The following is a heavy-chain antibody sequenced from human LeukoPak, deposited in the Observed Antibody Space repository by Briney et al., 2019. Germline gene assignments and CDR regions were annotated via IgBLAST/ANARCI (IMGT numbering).Heavy chain of an antibody. V-gene: IGHV1-69*13. D-gene: IGHD2-15*01. CDR3: ARAIYCSGGSCYYYYGMDV. CDR2: IIPIFGTA. Sequence: SVQVSCKASGGTFSSYAISWVRQAPGQGLEWMGGIIPIFGTANYAQKFQGRVTITADESTSTAYMELSSLRSEDTAVYYCARAIYCSGGSCYYYYGMDVWGQGTTVTVSS. J-gene: IGHJ6*02. CDR1: GGTFSSYA.